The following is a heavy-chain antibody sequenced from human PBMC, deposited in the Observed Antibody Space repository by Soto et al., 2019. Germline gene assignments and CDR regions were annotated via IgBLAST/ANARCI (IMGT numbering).Heavy chain of an antibody. J-gene: IGHJ4*02. D-gene: IGHD5-18*01. CDR3: AKARDTAMAGITYFDY. CDR2: ISGSGGST. V-gene: IGHV3-23*01. CDR1: GFTFSSYA. Sequence: GGSLRLSCAASGFTFSSYAMSWVRQAPGKGLEWVSAISGSGGSTYYADSVKGRFTISRDNSKNTLYLQMNSLRAEDTAVYYCAKARDTAMAGITYFDYWGQGTLVTVSS.